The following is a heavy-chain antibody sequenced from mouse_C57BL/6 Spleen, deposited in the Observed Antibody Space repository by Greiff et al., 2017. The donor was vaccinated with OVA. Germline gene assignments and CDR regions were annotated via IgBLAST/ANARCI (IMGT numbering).Heavy chain of an antibody. CDR2: INPSNGGT. CDR3: AKGGYDYDYAMDY. V-gene: IGHV1-53*01. CDR1: GYTLTSYW. J-gene: IGHJ4*01. Sequence: QVQLQQPGTELVKPGASVKLSCKASGYTLTSYWMHWVKQRPGQGLEWIGNINPSNGGTNYNEKFKSKATLTVDKPSSTAYMQLSSLTSEDSAVYYCAKGGYDYDYAMDYWGQGTSVTVSS. D-gene: IGHD2-4*01.